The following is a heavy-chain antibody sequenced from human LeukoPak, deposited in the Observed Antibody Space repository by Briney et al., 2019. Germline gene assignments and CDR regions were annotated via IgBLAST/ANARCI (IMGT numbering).Heavy chain of an antibody. Sequence: PSETLSLTCTVSGGSISSGDYYWSWLRQPPGKGLEWIGYIYYSGSTYYNPSLKSRVTISVDTSKNQFSLKLSSVTAADTAVYYCARGLAAAGTYYYYYYGMDVWGRGTTVTVSS. V-gene: IGHV4-30-4*01. J-gene: IGHJ6*02. D-gene: IGHD6-13*01. CDR3: ARGLAAAGTYYYYYYGMDV. CDR2: IYYSGST. CDR1: GGSISSGDYY.